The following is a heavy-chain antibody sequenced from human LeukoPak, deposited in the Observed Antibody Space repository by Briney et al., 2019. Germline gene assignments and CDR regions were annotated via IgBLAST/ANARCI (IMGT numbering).Heavy chain of an antibody. CDR1: GFTFSSYV. CDR3: AKDPGTID. D-gene: IGHD3-9*01. Sequence: GGSLRLSCAASGFTFSSYVMGWVRQAPGKGLEWVSTISSSGGNTYYADSVKGRFTISRDNSKNTLYLRMNSLRAEDTAVYYCAKDPGTIDWGQGTLVTVSS. CDR2: ISSSGGNT. J-gene: IGHJ4*02. V-gene: IGHV3-23*01.